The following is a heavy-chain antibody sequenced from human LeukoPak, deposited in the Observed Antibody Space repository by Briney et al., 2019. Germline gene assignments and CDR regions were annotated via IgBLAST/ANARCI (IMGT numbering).Heavy chain of an antibody. J-gene: IGHJ4*02. V-gene: IGHV4-4*07. Sequence: PSETLSLTCTVSGASISGYYWSWIRQPAGKGLEWIGRIYTSGTTNYNPSLQSRVAMSVDTSKNQISLMLTSVTATDTARYYCARDPSLFSGYFDYWGRGTLVTVSS. CDR2: IYTSGTT. D-gene: IGHD3-22*01. CDR3: ARDPSLFSGYFDY. CDR1: GASISGYY.